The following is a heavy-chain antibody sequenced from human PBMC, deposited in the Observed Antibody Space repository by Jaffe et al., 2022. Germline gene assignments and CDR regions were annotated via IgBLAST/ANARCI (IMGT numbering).Heavy chain of an antibody. CDR3: AKDILPIITIFGVVHPSHDAFDI. J-gene: IGHJ3*02. CDR2: ISGSGGST. CDR1: GFTFSSYA. D-gene: IGHD3-3*01. V-gene: IGHV3-23*01. Sequence: EVQLLESGGGLVQPGGSLRLSCAASGFTFSSYAMSWVRQAPGKGLEWVSAISGSGGSTYYADSVKGRFTISRDNSKNTLYLQMNSLRAEDTAVYYCAKDILPIITIFGVVHPSHDAFDIWGQGTMVTVSS.